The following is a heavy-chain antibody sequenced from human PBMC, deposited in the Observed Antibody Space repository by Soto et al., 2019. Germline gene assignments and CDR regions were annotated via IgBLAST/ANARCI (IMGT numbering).Heavy chain of an antibody. CDR1: GYSFTTYW. CDR2: IYPGDSDT. V-gene: IGHV5-51*01. CDR3: ERHRRVKYSDYYYYYGMDV. Sequence: GESLKISCKGSGYSFTTYWIGWVRQMPGKGLEWMGIIYPGDSDTRYSPSFQGQVTISADKSISTAYLQWSSLKASDTAMYYCERHRRVKYSDYYYYYGMDVWGQGTTVTFSS. D-gene: IGHD5-12*01. J-gene: IGHJ6*02.